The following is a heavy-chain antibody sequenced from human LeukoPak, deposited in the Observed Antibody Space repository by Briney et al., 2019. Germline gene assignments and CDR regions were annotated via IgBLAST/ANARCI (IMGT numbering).Heavy chain of an antibody. J-gene: IGHJ4*02. Sequence: SETLSLTCTVSGGSISTSNYYWGWIRQPPGKGLEWIGSIYYSGSTYYNPSLKSQVTISVDTSKNQFSLKLSSVTAADTAVYYCARLWRGNYLKFDYWGQGTLVTVSS. V-gene: IGHV4-39*01. D-gene: IGHD1-26*01. CDR3: ARLWRGNYLKFDY. CDR2: IYYSGST. CDR1: GGSISTSNYY.